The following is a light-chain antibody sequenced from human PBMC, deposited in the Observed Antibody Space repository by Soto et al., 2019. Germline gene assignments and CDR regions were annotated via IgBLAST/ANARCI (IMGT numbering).Light chain of an antibody. CDR1: SSNIGSNT. CDR3: AAWDDSLNGPGVV. Sequence: QSVLTQPPSASGTPGQRVTISCSGSSSNIGSNTVNWYQHLPGTAPKLLIYSNNQRPSGVPDRFSGSKSGTSASLAISGLQSEDEADYYCAAWDDSLNGPGVVFGGGTKLPS. CDR2: SNN. V-gene: IGLV1-44*01. J-gene: IGLJ2*01.